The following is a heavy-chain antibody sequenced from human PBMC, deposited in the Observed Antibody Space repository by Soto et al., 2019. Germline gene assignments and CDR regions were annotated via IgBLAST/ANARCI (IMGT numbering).Heavy chain of an antibody. Sequence: GGSLRLSCAASGFTFSSYAMSWVRQAPGKGLEWVSAISGSGGSTYYADSVKGRFTISRDNSKNTLYLQMNSLRAEDTAVYYCAKGGLDTIFGVVIKGNWFDPWGQGTLVNVSS. CDR2: ISGSGGST. CDR3: AKGGLDTIFGVVIKGNWFDP. D-gene: IGHD3-3*01. V-gene: IGHV3-23*01. CDR1: GFTFSSYA. J-gene: IGHJ5*02.